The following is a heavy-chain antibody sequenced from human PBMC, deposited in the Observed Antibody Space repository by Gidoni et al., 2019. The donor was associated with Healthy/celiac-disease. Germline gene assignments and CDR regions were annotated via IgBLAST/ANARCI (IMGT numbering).Heavy chain of an antibody. CDR3: ASGGYCSGGSCYPFDY. V-gene: IGHV3-23*04. J-gene: IGHJ4*02. D-gene: IGHD2-15*01. CDR2: ISGSGGST. Sequence: EVQLVESGGGLVQPGGSRRLSCAASGFTFSRYAMSWVRQAPGKGLEWVSAISGSGGSTYYADSVKGRFTISRDNSKNTLYLQMNSLRAEDTAVYYCASGGYCSGGSCYPFDYWGQGTLVTVSS. CDR1: GFTFSRYA.